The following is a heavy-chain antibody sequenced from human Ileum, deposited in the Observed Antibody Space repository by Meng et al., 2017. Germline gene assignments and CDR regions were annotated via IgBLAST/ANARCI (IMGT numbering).Heavy chain of an antibody. Sequence: QVQLGQSGAETKKTGASGKVSCKTSGYTFTGDNIHWVRQAPGEGLEWMGRIYPHNGATNYAQTFQGRVTMTGDTSIATAYMELNRLTSDDTAVYYCARGVAENWGQGTLVTVS. J-gene: IGHJ4*02. CDR1: GYTFTGDN. V-gene: IGHV1-2*06. D-gene: IGHD6-19*01. CDR3: ARGVAEN. CDR2: IYPHNGAT.